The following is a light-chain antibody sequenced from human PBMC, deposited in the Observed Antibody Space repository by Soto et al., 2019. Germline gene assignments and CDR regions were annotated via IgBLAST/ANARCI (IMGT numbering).Light chain of an antibody. CDR2: GTS. Sequence: DIVLTQSPGTLSLSPGERATLSCRASQSVSSKYLAWYQQKPGQPPRVFIYGTSIRATGIPERFSGGVSGTDFTLTITRLESEDFAVYYCQKYGSSLFTFGPGTKVDFK. CDR1: QSVSSKY. V-gene: IGKV3-20*01. J-gene: IGKJ3*01. CDR3: QKYGSSLFT.